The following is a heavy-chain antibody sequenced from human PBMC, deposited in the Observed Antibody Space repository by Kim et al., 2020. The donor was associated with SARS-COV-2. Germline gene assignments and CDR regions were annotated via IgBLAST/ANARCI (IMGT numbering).Heavy chain of an antibody. V-gene: IGHV1-18*01. CDR3: ASTEYCSSTSCYVGYYYYGMDV. CDR2: ISAYNGNT. CDR1: GYTFTSYG. J-gene: IGHJ6*04. D-gene: IGHD2-2*01. Sequence: ASVKVSCKASGYTFTSYGISWVRQAPGQGLEWMGWISAYNGNTNYAQKLQGRVTMTTDTSTSTAYMELRSLRSDDTAVYYCASTEYCSSTSCYVGYYYYGMDVGGKAPTVTASS.